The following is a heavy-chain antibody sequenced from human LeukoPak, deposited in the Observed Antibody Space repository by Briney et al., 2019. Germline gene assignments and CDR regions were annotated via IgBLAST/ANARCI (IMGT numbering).Heavy chain of an antibody. V-gene: IGHV3-21*01. J-gene: IGHJ5*02. Sequence: GGSLRLSCAASGFAFDTYSMTWVRQAPGKGLEWCSSISSWSSFIYSADSVPGRFTISRDNAKNSLYLQMNSLRAEDTAVYYCARAGSTNSWFDPWGQGTLVIVSS. CDR2: ISSWSSFI. CDR3: ARAGSTNSWFDP. D-gene: IGHD2-2*01. CDR1: GFAFDTYS.